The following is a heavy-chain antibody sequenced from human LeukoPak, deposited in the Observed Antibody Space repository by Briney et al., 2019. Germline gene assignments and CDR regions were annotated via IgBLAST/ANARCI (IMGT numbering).Heavy chain of an antibody. CDR2: LWADGNTA. Sequence: GGSLRLSCAASGFTFNIFGMHWVRQVPGNGLEWVAVLWADGNTAHYADSVKGRFTISRDSSENTLYLQINSLRSEDTAVYYCVKESAADATFHFDYWGQGTLVTVSS. CDR3: VKESAADATFHFDY. CDR1: GFTFNIFG. V-gene: IGHV3-33*06. J-gene: IGHJ4*02. D-gene: IGHD6-13*01.